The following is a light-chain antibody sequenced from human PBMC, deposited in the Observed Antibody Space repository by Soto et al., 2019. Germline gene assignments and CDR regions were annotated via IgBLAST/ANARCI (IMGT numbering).Light chain of an antibody. Sequence: QSVLTQPRSVSGSPGQSVTLSCTGTSSDVGGYNYVSWYQQHPDKAPKLMVYDVITRPSGVPDRFSGSKSGNTASLTISGLQAEDEADYYCCSYAGSYTFVFGTGTKLTVL. J-gene: IGLJ1*01. V-gene: IGLV2-11*01. CDR2: DVI. CDR3: CSYAGSYTFV. CDR1: SSDVGGYNY.